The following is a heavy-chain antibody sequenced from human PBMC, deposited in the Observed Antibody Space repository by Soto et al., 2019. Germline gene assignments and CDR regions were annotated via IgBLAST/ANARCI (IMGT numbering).Heavy chain of an antibody. Sequence: SETLSLTCTVSGGSISSYYWSWIRQPPGKGLEWIGYIYYSGSTNYNPSLKSRVTISVDTSKNQFSLKLSSVTAADTAVYYCARDEYSSSWYWFDPWGQGTLVTVSS. V-gene: IGHV4-59*01. J-gene: IGHJ5*02. CDR1: GGSISSYY. D-gene: IGHD6-13*01. CDR2: IYYSGST. CDR3: ARDEYSSSWYWFDP.